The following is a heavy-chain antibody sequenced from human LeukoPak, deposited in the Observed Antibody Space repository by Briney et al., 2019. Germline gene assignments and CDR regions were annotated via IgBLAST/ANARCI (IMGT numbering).Heavy chain of an antibody. J-gene: IGHJ6*02. CDR1: GGTFSSYA. V-gene: IGHV1-2*02. D-gene: IGHD3-3*01. CDR2: INPNSGGT. Sequence: GASVKVSCKASGGTFSSYAISWVRQAPGQGLEWMGWINPNSGGTNYAQKFQGRVTMTRDTSISTAYMELSRLRSDDTAVYYCARVNHYDEVGGYYYYYGMDVWGQGTTVTVSS. CDR3: ARVNHYDEVGGYYYYYGMDV.